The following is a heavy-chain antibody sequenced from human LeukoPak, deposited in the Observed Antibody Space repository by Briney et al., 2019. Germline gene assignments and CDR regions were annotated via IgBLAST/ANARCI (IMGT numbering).Heavy chain of an antibody. Sequence: SETLSLTCSVSGDSISTSSSYWGWIRQPPGKGLEWIGSIYYSGSTYYNTSLKSRVTISVDTSKNQFSLKLSSVTAADTAAYYCARDWRYHYDSSGQGGPYWGQGTLVTVSS. J-gene: IGHJ4*02. V-gene: IGHV4-39*07. CDR2: IYYSGST. CDR1: GDSISTSSSY. CDR3: ARDWRYHYDSSGQGGPY. D-gene: IGHD3-22*01.